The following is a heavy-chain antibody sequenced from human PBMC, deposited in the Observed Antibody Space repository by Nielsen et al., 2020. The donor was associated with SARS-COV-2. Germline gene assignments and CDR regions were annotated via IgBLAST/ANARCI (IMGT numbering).Heavy chain of an antibody. J-gene: IGHJ6*02. CDR3: AKAFYYDDSGYSAGLDV. V-gene: IGHV3-23*03. Sequence: GESLKISCAASGFTLTSYAMTWVRQAPGKGLEWVSVIYSGGSTYYADSVKGRFTISRDNSKNTLYLQMNSLRAGDTAVYYCAKAFYYDDSGYSAGLDVWGPGTTVTVSS. CDR2: IYSGGST. CDR1: GFTLTSYA. D-gene: IGHD3-22*01.